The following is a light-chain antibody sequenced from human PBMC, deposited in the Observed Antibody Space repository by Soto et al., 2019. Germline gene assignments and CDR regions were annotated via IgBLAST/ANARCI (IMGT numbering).Light chain of an antibody. V-gene: IGKV3-11*01. Sequence: EIGLTQSPATLSLSPGERATLSCRASQSVSSYLAWYQQKPGQAPRLLIYDASNRATAIPARFSGSGSGTDFTLTISSLEPEVFAVYYCQQRSNWPRLTFGGGTKVEIK. CDR2: DAS. CDR3: QQRSNWPRLT. J-gene: IGKJ4*01. CDR1: QSVSSY.